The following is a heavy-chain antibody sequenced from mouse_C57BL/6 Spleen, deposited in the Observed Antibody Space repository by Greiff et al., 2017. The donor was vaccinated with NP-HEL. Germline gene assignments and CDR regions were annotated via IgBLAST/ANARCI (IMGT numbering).Heavy chain of an antibody. J-gene: IGHJ2*01. CDR1: GYTFTSYW. CDR2: IDPSDSYT. CDR3: ARERYGNFYFDY. V-gene: IGHV1-69*01. Sequence: QVQLQQPGAELVMPGASVKLSCKASGYTFTSYWMHWVKQRPGQGLEWIGEIDPSDSYTNYNQKFKGKSTLTVDKSSSTAYMQLSSLTSEDSAVYYCARERYGNFYFDYWGQGTTLTVSS. D-gene: IGHD2-1*01.